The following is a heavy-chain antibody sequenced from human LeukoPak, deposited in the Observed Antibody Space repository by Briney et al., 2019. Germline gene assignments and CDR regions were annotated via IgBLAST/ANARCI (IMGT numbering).Heavy chain of an antibody. V-gene: IGHV3-23*01. J-gene: IGHJ6*03. CDR3: AKSPGGELGPHYYYYMDV. Sequence: GGSLRLSCAAPGFTFSSYGMSWVSQAPGKGLEWVPAISGSGGSTYYADSVKGRFTISRDNSKNTLYLQMNSLRAEDTAVYYCAKSPGGELGPHYYYYMDVWGKGTTVTVSS. CDR2: ISGSGGST. CDR1: GFTFSSYG. D-gene: IGHD1-26*01.